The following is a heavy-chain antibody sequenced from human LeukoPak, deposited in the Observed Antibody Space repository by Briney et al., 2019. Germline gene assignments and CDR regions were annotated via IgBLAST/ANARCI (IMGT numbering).Heavy chain of an antibody. Sequence: GGSLRLSCAASGFTVSRNYMSWVRQAPGKGLEWVSVIYSGGNTYYADSVKGRFTISRDNSKNTLYLQMNSLRAEDTAVYYCAKAGDYSYFDYWGQGTLVTVSS. CDR3: AKAGDYSYFDY. D-gene: IGHD4-11*01. V-gene: IGHV3-53*01. J-gene: IGHJ4*02. CDR2: IYSGGNT. CDR1: GFTVSRNY.